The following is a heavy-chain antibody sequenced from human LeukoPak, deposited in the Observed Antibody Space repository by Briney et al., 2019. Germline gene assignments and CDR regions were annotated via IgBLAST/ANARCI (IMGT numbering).Heavy chain of an antibody. D-gene: IGHD6-13*01. J-gene: IGHJ3*01. CDR2: INWNGGST. CDR3: ARAIVAAGTGDACDG. V-gene: IGHV3-20*04. Sequence: PGGSLRLSCAASGFTFSDYGMSWVRQAPGKGLEWVSGINWNGGSTGYADSVKGRFTISRDNAKNSLYLQMNSLRAEDTALYYCARAIVAAGTGDACDGWGERKTVTVSS. CDR1: GFTFSDYG.